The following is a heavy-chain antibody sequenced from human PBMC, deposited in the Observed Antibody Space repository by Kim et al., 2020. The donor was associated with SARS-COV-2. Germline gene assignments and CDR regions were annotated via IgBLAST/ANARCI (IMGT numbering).Heavy chain of an antibody. CDR1: GYTFSSYD. D-gene: IGHD1-1*01. CDR3: TRHRTGHNDNWFDP. CDR2: MNPNSGNT. J-gene: IGHJ5*02. Sequence: SVKVSCKASGYTFSSYDINWVRQATGQGLEWLGWMNPNSGNTGYAEKFRGRVTMTREISTSTAYMELSSLTSEDTAVYYCTRHRTGHNDNWFDPWGQGTPVTVSS. V-gene: IGHV1-8*01.